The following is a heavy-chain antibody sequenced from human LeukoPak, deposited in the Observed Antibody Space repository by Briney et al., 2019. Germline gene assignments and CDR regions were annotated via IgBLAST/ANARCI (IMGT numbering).Heavy chain of an antibody. V-gene: IGHV4-59*01. J-gene: IGHJ5*02. CDR2: IYYSGST. CDR3: ARDSWRYSSSRAWARNNWFDP. CDR1: GGSISSYY. D-gene: IGHD6-13*01. Sequence: PSGTLSLTCTVSGGSISSYYWSWIRQPPGKGLEWIGYIYYSGSTNYNPSLKSRVTISVDTSKNQFSLKLSSVTAADTAVYYCARDSWRYSSSRAWARNNWFDPWGQGTLVTVSS.